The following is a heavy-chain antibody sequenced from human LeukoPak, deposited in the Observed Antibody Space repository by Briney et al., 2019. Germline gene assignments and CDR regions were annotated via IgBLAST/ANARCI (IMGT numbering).Heavy chain of an antibody. CDR1: GGSISSYY. Sequence: SETLSLTCTVSGGSISSYYWSWIRQPPGKGLEWIGYIYYSESTNYNPSLKSRVTISVDTSKNQFSLKLSSVTAADTAVYYCARDLDPYCSGGSCRPFDYWGQGTLVTVSS. J-gene: IGHJ4*02. CDR2: IYYSEST. V-gene: IGHV4-59*01. D-gene: IGHD2-15*01. CDR3: ARDLDPYCSGGSCRPFDY.